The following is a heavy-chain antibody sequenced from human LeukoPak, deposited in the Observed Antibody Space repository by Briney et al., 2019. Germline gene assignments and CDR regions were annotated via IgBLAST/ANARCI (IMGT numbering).Heavy chain of an antibody. V-gene: IGHV3-23*01. CDR3: AKAVAGYLFDY. Sequence: GGSLRLSCAASGFTFSSYAMSWVRQAPGKGLEWVSAISGSGTNTYYADSVKGRFTISRDNSKNSLYLQMNSLRAEDTAVYYCAKAVAGYLFDYWGQGTLVTVSS. D-gene: IGHD6-19*01. CDR2: ISGSGTNT. J-gene: IGHJ4*02. CDR1: GFTFSSYA.